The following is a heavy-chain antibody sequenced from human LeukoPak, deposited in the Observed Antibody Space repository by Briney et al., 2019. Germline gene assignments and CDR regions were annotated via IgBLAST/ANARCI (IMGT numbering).Heavy chain of an antibody. CDR2: IYTSGST. CDR1: GGSISSYY. CDR3: ARFIGDSGSYSPYYYYYYYMDV. Sequence: SETLSLTCTVSGGSISSYYWSWIRQPAGKGLEWIGRIYTSGSTNYNPSLKSRVTISVDTSKNQLSLKLSSVTAADTAVYYCARFIGDSGSYSPYYYYYYYMDVWGKGTTVTVSS. V-gene: IGHV4-4*07. J-gene: IGHJ6*03. D-gene: IGHD1-26*01.